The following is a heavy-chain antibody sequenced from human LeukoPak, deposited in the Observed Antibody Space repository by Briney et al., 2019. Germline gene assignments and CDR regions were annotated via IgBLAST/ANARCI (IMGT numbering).Heavy chain of an antibody. D-gene: IGHD3-3*01. V-gene: IGHV3-74*01. CDR2: INEDGSTT. CDR1: GFTFSSNW. CDR3: ARGPSRYYDPSGAHFDY. Sequence: GGSLRLSCAASGFTFSSNWMHWVRQAPGKGLVWVSRINEDGSTTNYADSVKGRFTFSRDNAKSTLYLQMNTLRVEDTAVYYCARGPSRYYDPSGAHFDYWGQGTLVTVSS. J-gene: IGHJ4*02.